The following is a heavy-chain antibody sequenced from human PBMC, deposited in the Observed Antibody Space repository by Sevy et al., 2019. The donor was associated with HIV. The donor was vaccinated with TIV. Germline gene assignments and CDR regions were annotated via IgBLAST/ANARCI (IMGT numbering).Heavy chain of an antibody. J-gene: IGHJ4*02. D-gene: IGHD3-22*01. Sequence: SETLSLTCAVSGGSITSYYWSWIRQPPGKGLEWIGYIYYSGSTNYNPSLKSRVTISVDTSKNQLSLKLSSVAAADTAVYYCARGGRPGYYDSSYPYWGQGTLVTVSS. V-gene: IGHV4-59*12. CDR1: GGSITSYY. CDR3: ARGGRPGYYDSSYPY. CDR2: IYYSGST.